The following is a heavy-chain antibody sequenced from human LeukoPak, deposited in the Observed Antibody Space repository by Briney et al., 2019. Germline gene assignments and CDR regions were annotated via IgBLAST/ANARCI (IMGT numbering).Heavy chain of an antibody. V-gene: IGHV3-30*18. CDR2: ISYDGSNN. CDR3: AKDGDGPEN. Sequence: GGSLRLSCAVSGFTFSSYGLHWVRQAPGKGLEWVAVISYDGSNNYYADSVKGRFTISRDNSKNTLYLQMNSLRADDTAVYYCAKDGDGPENWGQGTLVTVSP. CDR1: GFTFSSYG. J-gene: IGHJ4*02. D-gene: IGHD5-24*01.